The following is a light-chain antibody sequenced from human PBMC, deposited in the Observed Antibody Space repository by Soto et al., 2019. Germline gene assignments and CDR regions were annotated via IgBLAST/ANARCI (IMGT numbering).Light chain of an antibody. CDR2: EVS. J-gene: IGLJ1*01. V-gene: IGLV2-23*02. Sequence: SALSQPASVCGSPGQSITISCTGTSSDVGSYNLVSWYQQHPGKAPKLMIYEVSKRPSGVSNRFSGSKSGNTASLTISGLQAEDEADYYCCSYAGSSTPLIFGTGTKVTVL. CDR1: SSDVGSYNL. CDR3: CSYAGSSTPLI.